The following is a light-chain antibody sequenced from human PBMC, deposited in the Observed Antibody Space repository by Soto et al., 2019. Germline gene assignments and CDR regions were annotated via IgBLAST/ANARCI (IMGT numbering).Light chain of an antibody. CDR2: GNS. CDR3: QSYDSSVSKVV. V-gene: IGLV1-40*01. CDR1: SSNIGAGYD. J-gene: IGLJ2*01. Sequence: QSVLTQPPSVSGAPGQRVTISCTGSSSNIGAGYDVHWYQQLPGTAPKLLIYGNSNQPSGVPDRFSGSKPGTSASLAITGLQAEDEADYYCQSYDSSVSKVVFGGGTKLTVL.